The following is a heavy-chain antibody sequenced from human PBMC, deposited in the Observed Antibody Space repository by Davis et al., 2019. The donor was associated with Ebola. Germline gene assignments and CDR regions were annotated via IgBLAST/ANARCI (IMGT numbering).Heavy chain of an antibody. D-gene: IGHD1-26*01. V-gene: IGHV3-30*18. J-gene: IGHJ6*02. CDR3: AKDQMGGSYYYYGMDV. CDR1: GFTFSSYG. Sequence: GESLKIFCAASGFTFSSYGMHWVRQAPGKGLAWVAVISYDGSNKYYADSVKGRFTISRDNSKNTLYLQMNSLRAEDTAVYYCAKDQMGGSYYYYGMDVWGQGTTVTVSS. CDR2: ISYDGSNK.